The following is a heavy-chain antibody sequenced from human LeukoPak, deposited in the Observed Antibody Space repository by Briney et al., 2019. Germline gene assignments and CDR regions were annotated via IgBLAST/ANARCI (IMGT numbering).Heavy chain of an antibody. J-gene: IGHJ4*02. D-gene: IGHD3-10*01. CDR1: GFTFSSYA. Sequence: PGRSLRLSCVASGFTFSSYAMHWVRQAPGKGLEWVAVISYDGSNKYYADSVKGRFTISRDNSKNTLYLQMNSLRAEDTAVYYCASVRGPYYFDYWGQGTLVTVSS. CDR3: ASVRGPYYFDY. CDR2: ISYDGSNK. V-gene: IGHV3-30*04.